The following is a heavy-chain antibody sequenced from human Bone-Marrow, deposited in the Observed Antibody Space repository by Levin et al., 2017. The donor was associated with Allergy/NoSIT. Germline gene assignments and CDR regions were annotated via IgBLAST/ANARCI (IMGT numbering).Heavy chain of an antibody. D-gene: IGHD3-22*01. V-gene: IGHV5-51*01. CDR1: SDSLAKYW. CDR3: ARGSDISGYYFDF. Sequence: GESLKISCKTSSDSLAKYWIGWVRQMPGKGLEWMGIIYPGDSDTRYNPSFQALITISADKSISTAYLQWSSLKTSDTATYYCARGSDISGYYFDFWGQGALVTVSS. J-gene: IGHJ4*02. CDR2: IYPGDSDT.